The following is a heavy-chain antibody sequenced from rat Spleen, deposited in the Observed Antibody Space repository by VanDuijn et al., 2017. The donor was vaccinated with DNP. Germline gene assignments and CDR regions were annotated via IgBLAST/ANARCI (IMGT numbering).Heavy chain of an antibody. CDR2: MSYDGGSN. Sequence: EVQLVESGGGLVQPGRSLKLSCAASGFTLSDYYMAWVRQAPTKGLEWVAYMSYDGGSNYHGDSVKGRFTISRDIVKNILYLQMNSLRFEDTATYYCASWGIRAYYFDSWGQGVMVTVSS. CDR1: GFTLSDYY. D-gene: IGHD4-3*01. V-gene: IGHV5-22*01. CDR3: ASWGIRAYYFDS. J-gene: IGHJ2*01.